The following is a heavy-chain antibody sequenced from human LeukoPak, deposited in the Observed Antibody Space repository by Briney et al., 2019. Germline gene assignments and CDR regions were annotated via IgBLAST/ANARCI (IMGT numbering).Heavy chain of an antibody. CDR2: ISYDGSNK. Sequence: GRSLRLSCAASGFTFSSYAMHWVRQAPGKGLEGVAVISYDGSNKYYADSVKGRFTISRDNSKNTLYLQMNSLRAEDTAVYYCASGYDILTGYIYWGQGTLVTVSS. J-gene: IGHJ4*02. CDR1: GFTFSSYA. D-gene: IGHD3-9*01. V-gene: IGHV3-30-3*01. CDR3: ASGYDILTGYIY.